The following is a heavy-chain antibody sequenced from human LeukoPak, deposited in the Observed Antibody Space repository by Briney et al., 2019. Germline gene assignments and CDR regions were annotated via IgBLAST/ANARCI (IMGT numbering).Heavy chain of an antibody. J-gene: IGHJ4*02. Sequence: GGSLRLSCAASGFTFSSYAMSWVRQAPGKGLEWVSAISGSGGSTYYADSVKGRFTISRDNSKNTLYLQMNSLRAEDTAVYYCVPIYSSGPFDYWGQGTLVTVSS. CDR3: VPIYSSGPFDY. D-gene: IGHD6-19*01. CDR2: ISGSGGST. CDR1: GFTFSSYA. V-gene: IGHV3-23*01.